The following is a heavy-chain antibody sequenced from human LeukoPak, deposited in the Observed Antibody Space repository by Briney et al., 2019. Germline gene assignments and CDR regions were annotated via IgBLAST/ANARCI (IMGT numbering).Heavy chain of an antibody. Sequence: SETLSLTCNVSGDSISSSSYYWGWIRQPPGKGLEWIGSIYYSGSTYYNPSLKSRVTISVDTSKNNFSLKLSSVTATDTAVYYCGRHYDSSGNDAVHIWGRGTMVTVSS. CDR1: GDSISSSSYY. J-gene: IGHJ3*02. D-gene: IGHD3-22*01. V-gene: IGHV4-39*01. CDR3: GRHYDSSGNDAVHI. CDR2: IYYSGST.